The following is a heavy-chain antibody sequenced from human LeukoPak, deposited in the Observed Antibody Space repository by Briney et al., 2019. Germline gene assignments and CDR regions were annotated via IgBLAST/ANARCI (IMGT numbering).Heavy chain of an antibody. CDR1: GFTFSSHW. J-gene: IGHJ4*02. CDR3: ARPLFGATSPGY. Sequence: GGSLRLSCAASGFTFSSHWMTWVRQAPGRGLEWVANIKEDGSETFYGDSVKGRFTISRDNAENSLNLQMNNLRPEDTAMYYCARPLFGATSPGYWGQGTLVTVSS. CDR2: IKEDGSET. V-gene: IGHV3-7*01. D-gene: IGHD1-26*01.